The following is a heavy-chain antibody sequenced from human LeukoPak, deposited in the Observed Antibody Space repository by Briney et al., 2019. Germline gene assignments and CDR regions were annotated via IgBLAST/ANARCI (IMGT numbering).Heavy chain of an antibody. CDR3: ASFNADGY. CDR1: GYTFSSYS. CDR2: ISSSSSYI. Sequence: SGGSLRLSCAASGYTFSSYSMNWVRQAPGKGLEWVSSISSSSSYIYYADSVKGRFTISRDNAKNSLYLQMNSLRAEDTAVYYCASFNADGYWGQGTLVTVSS. V-gene: IGHV3-21*01. D-gene: IGHD5-24*01. J-gene: IGHJ4*02.